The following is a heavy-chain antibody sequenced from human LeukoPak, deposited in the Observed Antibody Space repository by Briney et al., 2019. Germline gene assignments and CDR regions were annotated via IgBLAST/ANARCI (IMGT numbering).Heavy chain of an antibody. J-gene: IGHJ4*02. CDR3: ARGDCCFDY. Sequence: EASVKVSCKAFGGTFSSYAISWVRQAPGQGLEWMGRIIPIFGTANYAQKFQGRVTITTDESTSTAYMELSSLRFEDTAVYYCARGDCCFDYWGQGTLVTVSS. CDR1: GGTFSSYA. CDR2: IIPIFGTA. D-gene: IGHD2-21*02. V-gene: IGHV1-69*05.